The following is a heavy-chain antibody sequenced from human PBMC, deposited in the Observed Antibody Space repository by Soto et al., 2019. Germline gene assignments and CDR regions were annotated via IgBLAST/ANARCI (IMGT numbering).Heavy chain of an antibody. CDR1: GGSISSSSYY. V-gene: IGHV4-39*01. D-gene: IGHD2-15*01. CDR2: IYYSGST. Sequence: PSETLSLTCTVSGGSISSSSYYWGWIRQPPGKGLEWIGSIYYSGSTYYNPSLKSRVTISVDTSKNQFSLKLSSVTAADTAVYYCARVVVAATGNNWFDPWGQGTLVTVSS. J-gene: IGHJ5*02. CDR3: ARVVVAATGNNWFDP.